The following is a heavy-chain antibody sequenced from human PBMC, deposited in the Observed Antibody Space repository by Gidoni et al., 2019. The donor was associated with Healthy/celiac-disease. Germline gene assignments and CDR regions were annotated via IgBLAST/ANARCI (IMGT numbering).Heavy chain of an antibody. Sequence: QLQLQVSGSGLVKPSQTLSLPYAVSGGSISRGGYSWRWIRQPPGNGLECIGYIYHSGSTYYNPSLKSRVTISVDRSKNQFSLKLSSVTAADTAVYYCARVSLVYYYYGMDVWGQGTTVTVSS. CDR2: IYHSGST. CDR1: GGSISRGGYS. J-gene: IGHJ6*02. V-gene: IGHV4-30-2*01. CDR3: ARVSLVYYYYGMDV. D-gene: IGHD2-8*02.